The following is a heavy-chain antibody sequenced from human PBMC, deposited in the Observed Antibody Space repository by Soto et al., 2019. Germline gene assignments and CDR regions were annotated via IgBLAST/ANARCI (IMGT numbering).Heavy chain of an antibody. Sequence: SVKVSCKASGGTFSSYAISWVRQAPGQGLEWMGGIIPIFGTANYAQKFQGRVTITADESTSTAYMELSSLRSEDTAVYYCARERDAHDYCDYYFDYWGQGTLVTVSS. CDR3: ARERDAHDYCDYYFDY. D-gene: IGHD4-17*01. V-gene: IGHV1-69*13. J-gene: IGHJ4*02. CDR2: IIPIFGTA. CDR1: GGTFSSYA.